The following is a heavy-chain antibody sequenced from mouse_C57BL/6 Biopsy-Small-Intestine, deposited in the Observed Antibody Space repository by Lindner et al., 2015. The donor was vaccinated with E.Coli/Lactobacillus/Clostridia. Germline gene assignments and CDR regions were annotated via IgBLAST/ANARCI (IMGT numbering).Heavy chain of an antibody. J-gene: IGHJ3*01. V-gene: IGHV1-64*01. D-gene: IGHD2-3*01. CDR3: ARDPDGFDI. CDR2: INPNSGGT. Sequence: SVKVSCKASGYTFTGYYMHWVRRAPGQGLEWMGRINPNSGGTNYAEKFQGRIIMTRDTSISTAYMELSSLRSDDTAVYYCARDPDGFDIWGQGTMVTVSS. CDR1: GYTFTGYY.